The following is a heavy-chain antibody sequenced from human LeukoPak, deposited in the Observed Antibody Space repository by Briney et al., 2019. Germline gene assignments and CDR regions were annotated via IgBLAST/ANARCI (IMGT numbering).Heavy chain of an antibody. V-gene: IGHV3-21*01. CDR2: ISSSSSYI. CDR1: GFTFSRYS. J-gene: IGHJ6*03. Sequence: PGGSLRLSCAGSGFTFSRYSMNWVRQAPGKGLERVSSISSSSSYIFYADSVKGRFTISRDNANNSLYLQMSSLRAEDTAVYYCARDAQWLVPEGYYFYMDVWGKGTTVTVSS. D-gene: IGHD6-19*01. CDR3: ARDAQWLVPEGYYFYMDV.